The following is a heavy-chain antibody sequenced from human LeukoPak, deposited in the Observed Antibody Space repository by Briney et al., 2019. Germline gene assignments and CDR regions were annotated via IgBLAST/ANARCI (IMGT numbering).Heavy chain of an antibody. CDR2: ISSSGSTI. V-gene: IGHV3-48*03. CDR1: GFTFSSYE. D-gene: IGHD6-13*01. CDR3: AKERGAAAATVYFDY. Sequence: GGSLRLSCAASGFTFSSYEMNWVRQAPGKGLEWVSYISSSGSTIYYADSVKGRFTISRDNAKNSLYLQMNSLRAEDTAVYYCAKERGAAAATVYFDYWGQGILVTVSS. J-gene: IGHJ4*02.